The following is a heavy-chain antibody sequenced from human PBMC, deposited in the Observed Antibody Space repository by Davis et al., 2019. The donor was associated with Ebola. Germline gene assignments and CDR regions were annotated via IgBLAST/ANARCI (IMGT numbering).Heavy chain of an antibody. CDR1: GFTLDRSV. V-gene: IGHV1-46*03. CDR3: TTPGGQDSGYDVFDI. CDR2: INPNDGRT. D-gene: IGHD5-12*01. J-gene: IGHJ3*02. Sequence: ASVKVSCKASGFTLDRSVVQWVRQAPGLGLEWMGMINPNDGRTIYAQKFQGRVTVTRDTSTTTVYMDLSSLRSEDTALYYCTTPGGQDSGYDVFDIWGQGTMVTVSS.